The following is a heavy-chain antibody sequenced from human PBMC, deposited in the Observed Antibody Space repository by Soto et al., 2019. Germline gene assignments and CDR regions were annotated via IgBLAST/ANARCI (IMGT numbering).Heavy chain of an antibody. CDR1: GFSLSTSGVG. J-gene: IGHJ5*02. CDR3: AHRHPFSPAIAVGGDNWFDP. V-gene: IGHV2-5*01. CDR2: IYWNDDK. Sequence: GSGPTLVNPTQTLTLTCTFSGFSLSTSGVGVGWIRQPPGKALEWLALIYWNDDKRYSPSLKSRLTITKDTSKNQVVLTMTNMDPVDTATYYCAHRHPFSPAIAVGGDNWFDPWGQGTLVTVSS. D-gene: IGHD6-19*01.